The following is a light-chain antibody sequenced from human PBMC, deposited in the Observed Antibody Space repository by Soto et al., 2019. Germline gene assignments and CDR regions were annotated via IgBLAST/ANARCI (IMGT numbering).Light chain of an antibody. Sequence: EIVVTQSPATLSVSPGERATLSCRAGQSVGSNLAWYQQKHGQAPRLLIYGTSTRATGIPDRFSGTGSGTEFTLTISRLQSEDFAVYYCQQYNNWPRGTFGQGTRLEIK. CDR2: GTS. CDR1: QSVGSN. CDR3: QQYNNWPRGT. J-gene: IGKJ5*01. V-gene: IGKV3-15*01.